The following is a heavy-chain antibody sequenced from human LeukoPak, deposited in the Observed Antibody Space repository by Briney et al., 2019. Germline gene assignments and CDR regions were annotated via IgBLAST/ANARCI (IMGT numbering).Heavy chain of an antibody. CDR2: ISSSSSYI. V-gene: IGHV3-21*01. D-gene: IGHD3-22*01. CDR1: EFTFSSYS. J-gene: IGHJ4*02. CDR3: ARVESSAYYAPDY. Sequence: PGGSLRLSCAASEFTFSSYSMNWVRQAPGKGLEWVSSISSSSSYISYADSVKGRFTISRDNAKNSLYLQMNSLRAEDTAVYYCARVESSAYYAPDYWGQGNPVTVSS.